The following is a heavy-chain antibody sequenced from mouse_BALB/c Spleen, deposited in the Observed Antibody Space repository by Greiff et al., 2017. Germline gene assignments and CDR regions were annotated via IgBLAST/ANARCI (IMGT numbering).Heavy chain of an antibody. CDR2: IYPSDSYT. CDR1: GYTFTSYW. D-gene: IGHD3-3*01. V-gene: IGHV1-69*02. J-gene: IGHJ2*01. CDR3: TRGDW. Sequence: QVQLQQPGAELVRPGASVKLSCKASGYTFTSYWINWVKQRPGQGLEWIGNIYPSDSYTNYNQKFKDKATLTVDKSSSTAYMQLSSPTSEDSAVYYCTRGDWWGQGTTLTVSS.